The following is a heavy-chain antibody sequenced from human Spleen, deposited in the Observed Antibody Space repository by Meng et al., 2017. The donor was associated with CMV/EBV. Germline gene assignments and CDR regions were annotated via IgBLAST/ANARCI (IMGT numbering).Heavy chain of an antibody. Sequence: QVQLQQWGAGLLKPSETLSLTCTVSGGSISSGDYYWSWIRQPPGKGLEWIGYIYYSGSTYSNASLKSRVTISIDRSKNQFSLKLSSVTAADTAVYYCARDRKHYGERGWFDPWGQGTLVTVSS. V-gene: IGHV4-30-4*01. CDR2: IYYSGST. J-gene: IGHJ5*02. CDR1: GGSISSGDYY. CDR3: ARDRKHYGERGWFDP. D-gene: IGHD4-17*01.